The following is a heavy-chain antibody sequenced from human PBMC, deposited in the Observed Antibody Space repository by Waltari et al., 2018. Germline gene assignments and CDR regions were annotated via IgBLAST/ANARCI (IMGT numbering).Heavy chain of an antibody. D-gene: IGHD4-4*01. CDR2: VSKTSSYI. V-gene: IGHV3-21*01. CDR1: GFPFRDSV. J-gene: IGHJ6*02. Sequence: EVQLVESGGGLVKPGGSLRLSCAVSGFPFRDSVMAWVRPSPGKGLEWVSSVSKTSSYIYYADSVKGRFTISRDNAKESLYLQMNSLRTEDTGVYYCAKTLTDPSTVSFRSSGMGLDVWGQGTTVTVSS. CDR3: AKTLTDPSTVSFRSSGMGLDV.